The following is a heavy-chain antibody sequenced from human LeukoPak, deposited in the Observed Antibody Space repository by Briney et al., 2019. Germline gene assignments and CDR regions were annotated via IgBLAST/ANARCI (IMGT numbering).Heavy chain of an antibody. CDR3: ARGRWLRSSFDY. J-gene: IGHJ4*02. D-gene: IGHD5-12*01. CDR2: INHSGST. Sequence: SETLSLTCAVYGGSFSGYYWSWIRQPPGKGLEWIGEINHSGSTNYNPSLKSRVTISVDTSKNQFSLKLSSVTAADTAVYYCARGRWLRSSFDYWGQGTLVTISS. V-gene: IGHV4-34*01. CDR1: GGSFSGYY.